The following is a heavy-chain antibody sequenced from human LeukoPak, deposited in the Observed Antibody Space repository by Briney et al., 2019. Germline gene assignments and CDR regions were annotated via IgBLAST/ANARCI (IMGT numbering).Heavy chain of an antibody. CDR1: GFTFSSFA. V-gene: IGHV3-23*01. D-gene: IGHD3-10*01. CDR2: IRGGDGDT. J-gene: IGHJ4*02. Sequence: GGSLRLSCAASGFTFSSFAMRWFRQAPGKGLEWVSGIRGGDGDTYYEDSVKGRFTISRDTSTNTLYLQMNSLRAEDTAVYYCAKDLWGSLPDYFDYWGQGTLVTVSS. CDR3: AKDLWGSLPDYFDY.